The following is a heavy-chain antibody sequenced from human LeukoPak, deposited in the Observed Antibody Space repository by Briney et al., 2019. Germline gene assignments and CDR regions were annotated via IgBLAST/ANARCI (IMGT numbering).Heavy chain of an antibody. Sequence: GSLRLSCAASGFSISSYWMSWIRQTGKGREGVANIKQDGSKKYYVDSVKGRFTISRDNAKNSLYLQMNSLRAEDTAVYYCARATITVAGKGGFYYWGQGTLVTVSS. D-gene: IGHD6-19*01. CDR1: GFSISSYW. V-gene: IGHV3-7*01. CDR3: ARATITVAGKGGFYY. CDR2: IKQDGSKK. J-gene: IGHJ4*02.